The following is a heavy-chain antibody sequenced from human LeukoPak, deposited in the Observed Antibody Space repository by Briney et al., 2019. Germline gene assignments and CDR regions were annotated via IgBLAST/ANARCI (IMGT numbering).Heavy chain of an antibody. D-gene: IGHD6-13*01. CDR1: GGSISTSSYY. Sequence: PSETLSLTCTVSGGSISTSSYYWSWIRQPPGKGLEWIGEINHSGSTNYNPSLKSRVTISVDTSKNQFSLKLSSVTAADTAVYYCASRYSSSLKYWGQGTLVTVSS. CDR3: ASRYSSSLKY. J-gene: IGHJ4*02. V-gene: IGHV4-39*07. CDR2: INHSGST.